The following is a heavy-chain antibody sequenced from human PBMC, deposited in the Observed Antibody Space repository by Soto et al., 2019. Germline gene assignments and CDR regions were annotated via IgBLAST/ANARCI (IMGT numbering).Heavy chain of an antibody. CDR3: AILPRKIPLGAHGMDV. CDR1: GYTFTSYA. Sequence: GASVKVSCKASGYTFTSYAMHWVRQAPGQRLEWMGWINAGNGNTKYSQKFQGRVTITRDTSASTAYMELSSLRSEDTAVYYCAILPRKIPLGAHGMDVWGQGTTVTVSS. D-gene: IGHD3-16*01. J-gene: IGHJ6*02. V-gene: IGHV1-3*01. CDR2: INAGNGNT.